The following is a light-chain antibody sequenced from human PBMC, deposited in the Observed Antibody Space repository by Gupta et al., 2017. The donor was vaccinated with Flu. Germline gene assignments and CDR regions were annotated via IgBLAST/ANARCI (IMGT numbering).Light chain of an antibody. CDR1: QSISSY. V-gene: IGKV1-39*01. Sequence: GVTITCRASQSISSYLNWYQQKPGKAPKLLIYAASSLQSGVPSRFSGSGSGTDFTLTISSLQPEDFATYYCQQSYSTLFTFGPGTKVDIK. J-gene: IGKJ3*01. CDR3: QQSYSTLFT. CDR2: AAS.